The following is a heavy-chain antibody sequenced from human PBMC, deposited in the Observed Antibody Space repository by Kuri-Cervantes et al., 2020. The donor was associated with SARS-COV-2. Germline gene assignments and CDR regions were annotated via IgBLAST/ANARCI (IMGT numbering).Heavy chain of an antibody. V-gene: IGHV6-1*01. CDR3: ARELNDFWSGRRKDY. CDR1: GDSVSSNSAA. CDR2: TYYRSKWYN. Sequence: SETLSLTCAISGDSVSSNSAAWNWIRQSPSRGLEWLGRTYYRSKWYNDYAVSVKSRITINPDTSKNQFSLQLNSVTPEDTAVYYCARELNDFWSGRRKDYWGQGTLVTVSS. D-gene: IGHD3-3*01. J-gene: IGHJ4*02.